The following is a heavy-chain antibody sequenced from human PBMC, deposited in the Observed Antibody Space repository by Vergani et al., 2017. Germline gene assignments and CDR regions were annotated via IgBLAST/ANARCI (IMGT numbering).Heavy chain of an antibody. CDR1: GGSVSSGSYY. V-gene: IGHV4-61*10. CDR2: IYYSGST. Sequence: QVQLQESGPGLVKPSETLSLTCTVSGGSVSSGSYYWSWIRQPAGKGLEWIGYIYYSGSTNYNPSLKSRVTISVDTSKNQLSLKLSSVTAADTAVYYCARDRGELYYFDYWGQGTLVTVSS. J-gene: IGHJ4*02. CDR3: ARDRGELYYFDY. D-gene: IGHD3-16*01.